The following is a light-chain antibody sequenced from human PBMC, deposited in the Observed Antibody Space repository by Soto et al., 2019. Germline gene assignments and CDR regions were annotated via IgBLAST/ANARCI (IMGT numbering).Light chain of an antibody. CDR1: QSVSSNY. CDR2: GAS. Sequence: EIVLTQSQGTLSLSTGERATLSCRASQSVSSNYLVWYQQKPGQAPRPLIYGASTRATGIPDRFSGSGSGTDFTLTISRLEPEDFAVYYFQQYAGSSYTFGQGTNLEIK. V-gene: IGKV3-20*01. CDR3: QQYAGSSYT. J-gene: IGKJ2*01.